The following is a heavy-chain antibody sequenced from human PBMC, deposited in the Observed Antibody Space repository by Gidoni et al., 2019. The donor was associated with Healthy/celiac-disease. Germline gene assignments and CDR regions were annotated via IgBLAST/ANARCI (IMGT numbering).Heavy chain of an antibody. CDR2: INHSGST. CDR1: AGSFSGYY. D-gene: IGHD4-17*01. CDR3: ATQGYGDYESDY. J-gene: IGHJ4*02. Sequence: QVQLQQWGAGLLKPSETLSLTCAVDAGSFSGYYWSWIRQPPGKGLEWIGEINHSGSTNYNPSLKSRVTISVDTSKNQFSLKLSSVTAADTAVYYCATQGYGDYESDYWGQGTLVTVSS. V-gene: IGHV4-34*01.